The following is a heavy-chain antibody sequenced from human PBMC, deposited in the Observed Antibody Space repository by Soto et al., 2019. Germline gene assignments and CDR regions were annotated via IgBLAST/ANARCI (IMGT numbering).Heavy chain of an antibody. CDR3: VGDRGYPDSFDV. J-gene: IGHJ3*01. CDR2: INSDGSTI. Sequence: EVQLVESGGGLVQPGESLRLSCAASGYTFSPFWMHWVRQAPGKGLVWVSHINSDGSTILYADSVKGRFTISRDNAKNTLYLQMNSLKAEDTAMYFCVGDRGYPDSFDVWGRGTMVTVSS. D-gene: IGHD3-10*01. CDR1: GYTFSPFW. V-gene: IGHV3-74*01.